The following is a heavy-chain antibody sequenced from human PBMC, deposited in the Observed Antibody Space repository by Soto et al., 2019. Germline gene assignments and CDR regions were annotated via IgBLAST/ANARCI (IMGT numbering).Heavy chain of an antibody. V-gene: IGHV3-11*01. CDR1: GFTFIDYY. D-gene: IGHD2-8*02. Sequence: GGALRVNCVASGFTFIDYYMSWIRQVPGKGLEWVAYIDSSDSTIFYTDSVRGRFTVSRDNAKNSVYLQMDSLRADDTGVYYCARHRKLVPGEDSWGRGTLVTVSS. CDR3: ARHRKLVPGEDS. CDR2: IDSSDSTI. J-gene: IGHJ4*02.